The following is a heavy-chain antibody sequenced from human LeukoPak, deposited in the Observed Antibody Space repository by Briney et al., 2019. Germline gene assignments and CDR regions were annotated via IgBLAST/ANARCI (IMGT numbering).Heavy chain of an antibody. CDR1: GYTFTSYT. Sequence: GASVKVSCKASGYTFTSYTMNWVRQAPGQGLEWMGWINTNTGNPTYAQGFTGRFVFSLDTSVSTAYLLISSLKAEDTAVYCCARAYQPLGGLSLPDYWGQGTLVTVSS. D-gene: IGHD3-16*02. J-gene: IGHJ4*02. CDR3: ARAYQPLGGLSLPDY. CDR2: INTNTGNP. V-gene: IGHV7-4-1*02.